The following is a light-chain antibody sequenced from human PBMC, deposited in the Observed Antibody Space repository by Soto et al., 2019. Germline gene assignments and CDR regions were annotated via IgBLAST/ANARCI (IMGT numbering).Light chain of an antibody. V-gene: IGKV3-15*01. CDR3: QQNNNWPTWA. CDR1: QSVSIN. J-gene: IGKJ1*01. CDR2: GAS. Sequence: EIVMSQSPATLSVSPGERATLSCRASQSVSINLAWYQQKPCQAPRLLIYGASTRSTGIPARFSCSGSGTELPLTISSLQSEDFEVYSCQQNNNWPTWAFGQANQVDI.